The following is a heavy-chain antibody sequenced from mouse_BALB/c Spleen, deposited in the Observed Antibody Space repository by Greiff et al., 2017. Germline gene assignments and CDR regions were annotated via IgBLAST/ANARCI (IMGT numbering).Heavy chain of an antibody. J-gene: IGHJ4*01. Sequence: QVQLQQPGAELVKPGAPVKLSCKASGYTFTSYWMNWVKQRPGRGLEWIGRIDPSDSETHYNQKFKDKATLTVDKSSSTAYIQLSSLTSEDSAVYYCSIERGDYAMDYWGQGTSVTVSS. CDR1: GYTFTSYW. CDR3: SIERGDYAMDY. CDR2: IDPSDSET. V-gene: IGHV1-69*02.